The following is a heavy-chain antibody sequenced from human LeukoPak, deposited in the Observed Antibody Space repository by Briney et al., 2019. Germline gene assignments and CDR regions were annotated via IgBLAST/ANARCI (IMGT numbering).Heavy chain of an antibody. CDR2: ISSSSSYI. J-gene: IGHJ4*02. D-gene: IGHD6-13*01. V-gene: IGHV3-21*01. CDR3: ARDVEAAAGYNFDY. CDR1: GFTFSSYW. Sequence: GGSLRLSCAASGFTFSSYWMSWVRQAPGKGLEWVSSISSSSSYIYYADSVKGRFTISRDNAKNSLYLQMNSLRAEDTAVYYCARDVEAAAGYNFDYWGQGTLVTVSS.